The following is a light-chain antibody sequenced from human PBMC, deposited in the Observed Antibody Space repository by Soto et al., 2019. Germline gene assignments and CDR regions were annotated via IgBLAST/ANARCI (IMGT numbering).Light chain of an antibody. CDR2: ATS. CDR3: HQYATSPFT. V-gene: IGKV3-11*01. CDR1: QSVSSY. Sequence: EIVLTQSPATLSLSPGERATLSCRASQSVSSYLAWYQHRPGRTPRLVLSATSNRAAGIPDRFGGSGSGADFTLTISGVEPEDFAVYYCHQYATSPFTFGQGTKLEI. J-gene: IGKJ2*01.